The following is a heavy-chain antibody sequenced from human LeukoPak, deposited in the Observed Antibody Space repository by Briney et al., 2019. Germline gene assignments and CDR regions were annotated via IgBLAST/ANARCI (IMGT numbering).Heavy chain of an antibody. CDR3: ARYGKGRWLTSTRPFWYFDL. CDR1: GGPFSAYY. J-gene: IGHJ2*01. V-gene: IGHV4-34*01. D-gene: IGHD5-24*01. Sequence: SETLSLTCAVYGGPFSAYYWSWIRQPPGKGLEWIGEINHSGSTNYNPSLKSRVTISVDTSKNQFSLKLSSVTAADTAVYYCARYGKGRWLTSTRPFWYFDLWGRGTLVTVSS. CDR2: INHSGST.